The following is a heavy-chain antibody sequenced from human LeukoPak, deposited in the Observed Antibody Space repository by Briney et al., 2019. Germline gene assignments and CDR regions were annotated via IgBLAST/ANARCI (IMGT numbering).Heavy chain of an antibody. CDR1: GGSISSGDYY. CDR2: IYYSGST. Sequence: SETLSLTCTVSGGSISSGDYYWSWIRQPPGKGLEWIGYIYYSGSTSYNPSLKSRVTISVDTSRNQFSLKLTSVTAADTAVYYCARGDYSSAWKIDYWGQGTLVTVSS. D-gene: IGHD6-19*01. V-gene: IGHV4-61*08. CDR3: ARGDYSSAWKIDY. J-gene: IGHJ4*02.